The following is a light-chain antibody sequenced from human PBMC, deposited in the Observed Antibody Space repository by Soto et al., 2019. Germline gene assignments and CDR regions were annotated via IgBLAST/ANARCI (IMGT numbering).Light chain of an antibody. CDR3: QERNNWPLT. V-gene: IGKV3-15*01. CDR1: QSVARN. CDR2: AAS. Sequence: EKVMTQSPATLSVSLGERATLSCRASQSVARNLAWYQQKPGQAPRLLIYAASTRATGTPARFSGSGSGTEFTLTISSLQPEDFATYYCQERNNWPLTFGGGTKVDIK. J-gene: IGKJ4*01.